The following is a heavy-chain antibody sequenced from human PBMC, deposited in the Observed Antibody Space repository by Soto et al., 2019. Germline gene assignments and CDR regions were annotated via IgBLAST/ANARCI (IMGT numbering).Heavy chain of an antibody. V-gene: IGHV3-11*01. CDR2: ISSSCSTI. J-gene: IGHJ4*02. CDR1: VFTFSDYY. D-gene: IGHD2-15*01. Sequence: QVQLVESGGGLVKPGGSLRLSCAASVFTFSDYYLIWIRQAPGKGLEWVAYISSSCSTIYYADSVKGRFTISRDNAKKSLYLQMNSLRAEDTAGYYCARRGSPSGGRVYWCQGTLVTVST. CDR3: ARRGSPSGGRVY.